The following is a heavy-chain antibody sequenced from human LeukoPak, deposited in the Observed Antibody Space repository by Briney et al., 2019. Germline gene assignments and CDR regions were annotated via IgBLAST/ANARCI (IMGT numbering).Heavy chain of an antibody. CDR1: DFKDYY. D-gene: IGHD5-12*01. CDR3: ASGYSGYDLSY. CDR2: INPKSGDT. Sequence: APVKVSCKTSDFKDYYMNWVRQAPGQGLEWLGWINPKSGDTDYAQKFQGRVTITRDTSISTAYLELSGLKPDDTAIYFCASGYSGYDLSYWGQGTQVTVSS. J-gene: IGHJ4*02. V-gene: IGHV1-2*02.